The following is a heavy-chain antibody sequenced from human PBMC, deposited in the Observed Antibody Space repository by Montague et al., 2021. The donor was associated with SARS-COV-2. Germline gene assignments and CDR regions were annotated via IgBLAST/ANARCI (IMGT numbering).Heavy chain of an antibody. D-gene: IGHD2-21*02. CDR1: GFTFRNYW. V-gene: IGHV3-74*01. Sequence: SLRLSCAASGFTFRNYWMHWVRQVPGKGLVWVSRINSDGSDTNYADSVRGRFTMSRDNAKNTLSLEMHSLRVEDTAVYYCARTDGSGDLVYWGQGTLATVSS. CDR2: INSDGSDT. J-gene: IGHJ4*02. CDR3: ARTDGSGDLVY.